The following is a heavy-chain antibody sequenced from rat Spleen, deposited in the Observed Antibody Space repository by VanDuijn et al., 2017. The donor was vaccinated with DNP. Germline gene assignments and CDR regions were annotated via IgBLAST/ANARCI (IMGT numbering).Heavy chain of an antibody. V-gene: IGHV3-1*01. CDR3: ARGLNYGGYIYSWYFDF. J-gene: IGHJ1*01. CDR2: INYSGTT. Sequence: EVQLQESGPGLVKPSQSLSLTCSVTGYSITSNYWAWIRKFPGNKMEWMGYINYSGTTAYNPSLRSRISITRDTSNNQFFLQLNSVTTEDTATYYCARGLNYGGYIYSWYFDFWGPGTMVTVSS. D-gene: IGHD1-11*01. CDR1: GYSITSNY.